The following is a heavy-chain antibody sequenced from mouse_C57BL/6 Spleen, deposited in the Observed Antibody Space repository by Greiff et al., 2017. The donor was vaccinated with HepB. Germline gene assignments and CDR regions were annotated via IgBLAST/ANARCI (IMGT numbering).Heavy chain of an antibody. J-gene: IGHJ1*03. CDR1: GFTFSSYT. CDR2: ISGGGGNT. Sequence: EVQLVESGGGLVKPGGSLKLSCAASGFTFSSYTMSWVRQTPEKRLEWVATISGGGGNTYYPDSVKGRFTISRDNAKNTLYLPMSSLRSEDTALYYCARDYSNYLWYFDVWGTGTTVTASS. CDR3: ARDYSNYLWYFDV. V-gene: IGHV5-9*01. D-gene: IGHD2-5*01.